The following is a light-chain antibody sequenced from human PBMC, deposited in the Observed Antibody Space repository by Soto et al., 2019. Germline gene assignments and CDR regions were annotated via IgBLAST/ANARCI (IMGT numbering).Light chain of an antibody. V-gene: IGLV1-51*02. CDR3: AAWDGNLRAVV. CDR2: END. CDR1: SSNIGNYY. J-gene: IGLJ2*01. Sequence: QAVVTQPPSVSAAPGQKVTISCSGSSSNIGNYYVCWYQHLPGTAPKFLIYENDKRPSGIPDRFSGSKSGTSATLDITGLQTGDEADYYCAAWDGNLRAVVFGGGTKVTV.